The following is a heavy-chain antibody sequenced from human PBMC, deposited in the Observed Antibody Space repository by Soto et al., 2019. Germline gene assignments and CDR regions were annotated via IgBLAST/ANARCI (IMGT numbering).Heavy chain of an antibody. D-gene: IGHD3-3*02. CDR2: VYSGGST. CDR1: GFTVSSNF. Sequence: CAASGFTVSSNFMSWVRQAPGKGLEWVSVVYSGGSTYYADSVKGRFTISRDNSKNTLYLQMNSLRPEDTAVYYCASRILVSDAFDIWGQGTMVTVSS. J-gene: IGHJ3*02. V-gene: IGHV3-53*01. CDR3: ASRILVSDAFDI.